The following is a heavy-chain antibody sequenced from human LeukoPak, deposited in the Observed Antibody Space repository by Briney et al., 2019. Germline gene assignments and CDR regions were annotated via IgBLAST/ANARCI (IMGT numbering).Heavy chain of an antibody. CDR1: GGSISSSSYY. CDR3: ATLRARTYSSSWSNYYYMDV. J-gene: IGHJ6*03. V-gene: IGHV4-39*07. CDR2: IYYSGST. Sequence: PSETLSLTCTVSGGSISSSSYYWGWIRQPPGKGLEWIGSIYYSGSTYYNPSLKSRVTISVDTSKNQFSLKLSSVTAADTAVYYCATLRARTYSSSWSNYYYMDVWGKGTTVTVSS. D-gene: IGHD6-13*01.